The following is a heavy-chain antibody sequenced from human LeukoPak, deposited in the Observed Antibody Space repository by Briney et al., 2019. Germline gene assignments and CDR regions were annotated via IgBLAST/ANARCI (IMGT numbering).Heavy chain of an antibody. J-gene: IGHJ5*02. V-gene: IGHV1-69*13. CDR2: IIPIFGTA. Sequence: ASVKVSCKASGGTFSSYAISWVRQAPGQGLEWMGGIIPIFGTANYAQKFQGRVTITADESTSTACMELSSLRSEDTAVYYCARELSIAAAGTQGVFDPWGQGTLVTVSS. D-gene: IGHD6-13*01. CDR1: GGTFSSYA. CDR3: ARELSIAAAGTQGVFDP.